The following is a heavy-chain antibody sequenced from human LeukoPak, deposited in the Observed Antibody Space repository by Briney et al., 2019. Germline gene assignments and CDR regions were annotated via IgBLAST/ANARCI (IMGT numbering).Heavy chain of an antibody. CDR2: INPNSGGT. D-gene: IGHD3-22*01. V-gene: IGHV1-2*02. CDR3: ARSWTPYYYDSSGYYREYFQH. CDR1: GYTLTGYY. J-gene: IGHJ1*01. Sequence: SVKVSCKASGYTLTGYYMHWVRQATGQGLEWMGWINPNSGGTNYAQKFQGRVTMTRDTSISTAYMELSRLRSDDTAVYYCARSWTPYYYDSSGYYREYFQHWGQGTLVTVSS.